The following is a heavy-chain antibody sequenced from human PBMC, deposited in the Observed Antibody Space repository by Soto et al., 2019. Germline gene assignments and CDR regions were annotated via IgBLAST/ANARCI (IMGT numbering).Heavy chain of an antibody. CDR3: AREAKLWLNDYGMDV. V-gene: IGHV3-30-3*01. CDR1: GFTFSSYA. D-gene: IGHD5-18*01. CDR2: ISYDGSNK. Sequence: QVPLVESGGGVVQPGRSLRLSCAASGFTFSSYAMHWVRQAPGKGLEWVAVISYDGSNKYYADSVKGRFTISRDNSKNTLYLQMNSLRAEDTAVYYCAREAKLWLNDYGMDVWGQGTTVTVSS. J-gene: IGHJ6*02.